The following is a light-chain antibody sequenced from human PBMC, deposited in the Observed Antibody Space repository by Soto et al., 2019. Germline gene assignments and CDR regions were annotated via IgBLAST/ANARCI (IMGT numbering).Light chain of an antibody. CDR1: SSDVGGYNY. J-gene: IGLJ1*01. CDR3: CSYAGSYTYV. CDR2: DVS. V-gene: IGLV2-11*01. Sequence: QSALTQPRSVSGSPGQSVTISCTGTSSDVGGYNYVSWYQQHPGKAPKFMIYDVSKRPSGVPDRFSGSKSGNTASLTISGLQAEDEADYYCCSYAGSYTYVFGTGTKLTVL.